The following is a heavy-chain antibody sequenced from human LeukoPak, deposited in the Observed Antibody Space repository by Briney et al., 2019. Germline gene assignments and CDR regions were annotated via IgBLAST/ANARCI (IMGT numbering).Heavy chain of an antibody. Sequence: PGGSLRLSCTASGFTFSSYWMSWVRQAPGKGLEWVANIKQDGSEKYYVDSVKGRFTISRNNAKNSLYLQMNSLRAEDTAVYYCARDYYGSGSSHNYWGQGTLVTVFS. CDR2: IKQDGSEK. CDR3: ARDYYGSGSSHNY. D-gene: IGHD3-10*01. J-gene: IGHJ4*02. CDR1: GFTFSSYW. V-gene: IGHV3-7*01.